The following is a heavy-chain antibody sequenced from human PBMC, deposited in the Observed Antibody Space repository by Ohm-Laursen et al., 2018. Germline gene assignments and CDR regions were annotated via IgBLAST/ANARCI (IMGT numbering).Heavy chain of an antibody. CDR1: GGTFSSYA. Sequence: SVKVSCKTSGGTFSSYAISWVRQAPGQGLEWMGRIIPILGIANYAQKFQGRVTITADKSTSTAYMELSSLRSEDTAVYYCASPEDIVVVPAAYYYGMDVWGQGTTVTVSS. D-gene: IGHD2-2*01. V-gene: IGHV1-69*04. CDR2: IIPILGIA. CDR3: ASPEDIVVVPAAYYYGMDV. J-gene: IGHJ6*02.